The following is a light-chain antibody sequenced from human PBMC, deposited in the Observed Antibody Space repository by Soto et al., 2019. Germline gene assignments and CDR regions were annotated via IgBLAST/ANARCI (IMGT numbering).Light chain of an antibody. J-gene: IGLJ1*01. CDR3: QSFDTGRRVYV. CDR2: GST. CDR1: SSNIGEGYG. V-gene: IGLV1-40*01. Sequence: QSVLTQPPSVSGAPGQRVTISCTGSSSNIGEGYGVYWYQQLPGTAPKLLIYGSTNRPSGVPDRFSGSKSGTSASLAISGLQAEDEADYYCQSFDTGRRVYVFGTGTKLTVL.